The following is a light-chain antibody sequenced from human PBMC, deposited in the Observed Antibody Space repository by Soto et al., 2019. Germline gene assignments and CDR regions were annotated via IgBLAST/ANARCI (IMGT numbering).Light chain of an antibody. CDR2: DAS. V-gene: IGKV1-5*01. J-gene: IGKJ2*01. CDR1: QSISSW. CDR3: QQYNSYLYT. Sequence: DIQMTQSPSTLSASVGDRVTITCRASQSISSWLAWYQQKPGKAPKLLIYDASSLESGIPSRFSGSGSGTEFTLTISSLQPEDFAAYYCQQYNSYLYTFGQGTQLEIK.